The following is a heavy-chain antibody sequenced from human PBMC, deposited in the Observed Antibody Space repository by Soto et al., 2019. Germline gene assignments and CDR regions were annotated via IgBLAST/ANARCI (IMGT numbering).Heavy chain of an antibody. CDR2: ISDSDNAT. Sequence: EVQLLESGGGLVQPGGSLRLSCAASGFTLSSYAMTWVRQAPGKGLEWVSVISDSDNATYYADSVKGRLTISRDNSKNTLYLQLNSLRAEDTAEYYCAKGVSSSAWSASDSWGQGTLVTVSA. V-gene: IGHV3-23*01. CDR1: GFTLSSYA. D-gene: IGHD6-19*01. CDR3: AKGVSSSAWSASDS. J-gene: IGHJ4*02.